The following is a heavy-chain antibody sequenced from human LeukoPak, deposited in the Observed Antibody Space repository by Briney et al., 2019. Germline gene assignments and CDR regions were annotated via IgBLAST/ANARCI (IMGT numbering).Heavy chain of an antibody. J-gene: IGHJ3*02. Sequence: PGGSLRLSCAASGFTFSSYAMSWVRQAPGKGLEWVSAISGSGGSTYYADSVKGRFTISRDNSKNTLYLQMNSLRAEDTAVYYCAREPLLPYCYDSSGYHDAFDIWGQGTMVTVSS. CDR3: AREPLLPYCYDSSGYHDAFDI. D-gene: IGHD3-22*01. CDR2: ISGSGGST. V-gene: IGHV3-23*01. CDR1: GFTFSSYA.